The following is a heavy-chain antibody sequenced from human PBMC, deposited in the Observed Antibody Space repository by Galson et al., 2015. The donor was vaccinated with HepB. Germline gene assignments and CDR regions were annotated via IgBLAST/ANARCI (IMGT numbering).Heavy chain of an antibody. V-gene: IGHV3-30*18. J-gene: IGHJ5*02. CDR3: AKGPPYPLPLRVSPPLFGP. CDR1: GFTFKTHA. CDR2: IAHDESYK. D-gene: IGHD1-14*01. Sequence: SLRLSCAASGFTFKTHAMHWVRRAPGKGLEWVALIAHDESYKYYGESVKGRFSISRDNSKSTLYLEASGLRPEDTAVYFCAKGPPYPLPLRVSPPLFGPGGQGTLVIVSS.